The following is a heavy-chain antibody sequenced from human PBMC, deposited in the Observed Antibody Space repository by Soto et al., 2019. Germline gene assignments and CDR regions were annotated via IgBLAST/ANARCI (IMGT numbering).Heavy chain of an antibody. CDR3: ASAPYYYDSRGARFDP. Sequence: SVKVSCKASGGTFSSYAISWVRQAPGQGLEWMGGIIPIFGTANYAQKFQGRVTITADESTSTAYMELSSLRSEDTAVYYCASAPYYYDSRGARFDPWGQGTLVTVSS. V-gene: IGHV1-69*13. CDR1: GGTFSSYA. CDR2: IIPIFGTA. D-gene: IGHD3-22*01. J-gene: IGHJ5*02.